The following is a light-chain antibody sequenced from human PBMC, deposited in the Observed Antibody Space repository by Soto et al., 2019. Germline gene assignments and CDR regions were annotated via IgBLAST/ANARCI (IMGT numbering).Light chain of an antibody. Sequence: DIVMTQCPVTLSVSPGERATVSCRASESVGSALAWYQQKPGQAPRLLIYGAYTRATGVSARFSGSGSGTEFTLTISGLQSEDLAVYHCQQYINWPRTFGQGTKVEIK. CDR3: QQYINWPRT. V-gene: IGKV3-15*01. J-gene: IGKJ1*01. CDR2: GAY. CDR1: ESVGSA.